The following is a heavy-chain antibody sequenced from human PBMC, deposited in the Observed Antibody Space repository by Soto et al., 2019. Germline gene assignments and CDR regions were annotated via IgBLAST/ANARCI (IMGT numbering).Heavy chain of an antibody. D-gene: IGHD6-6*01. CDR2: ISVYNGYI. Sequence: GASVKVSCKASGYTFTSYGISWVRQAPGQGLEWMGLISVYNGYINYAQILLGRVIMTTVTSTSTAYMELRSLRSDDTAVYYCAREDTSSSGEFDYWGQGTLVTVSS. CDR3: AREDTSSSGEFDY. V-gene: IGHV1-18*01. CDR1: GYTFTSYG. J-gene: IGHJ4*02.